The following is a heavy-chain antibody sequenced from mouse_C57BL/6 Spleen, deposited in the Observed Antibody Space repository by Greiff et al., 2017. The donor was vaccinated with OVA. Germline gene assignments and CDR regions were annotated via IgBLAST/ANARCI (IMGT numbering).Heavy chain of an antibody. V-gene: IGHV1-15*01. CDR3: TRDYGNYAYFDY. D-gene: IGHD2-1*01. Sequence: QVQLKESGAELVRPGASVTLSCKASGYTFTDYEMHWVKQTPVHGLEWIGAIDPETGGTAYNQKFKGKAILTADKSSSTAYMELRSLTSEDSAVYYCTRDYGNYAYFDYWGQGPTLTVSS. CDR2: IDPETGGT. J-gene: IGHJ2*01. CDR1: GYTFTDYE.